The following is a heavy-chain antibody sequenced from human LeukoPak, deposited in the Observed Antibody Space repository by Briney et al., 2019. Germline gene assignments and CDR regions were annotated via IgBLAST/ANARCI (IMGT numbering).Heavy chain of an antibody. J-gene: IGHJ4*02. V-gene: IGHV1-46*01. CDR3: ASLGSGSSRIIDFDY. Sequence: ASVKVSCKASGYTFTTYYMHWVRQAPGQGLEWMGIIDPSGGGTNYAQKFQGRVTMTRDTSTGTVYMELSSLRSEDTAVYYCASLGSGSSRIIDFDYWGQGTLVTVSS. CDR1: GYTFTTYY. D-gene: IGHD3-10*01. CDR2: IDPSGGGT.